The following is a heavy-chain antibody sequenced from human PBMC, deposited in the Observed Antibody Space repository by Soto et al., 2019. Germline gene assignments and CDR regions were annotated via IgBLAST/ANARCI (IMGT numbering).Heavy chain of an antibody. CDR3: ARAYSSGWYEGEYYFDY. V-gene: IGHV4-31*03. CDR2: IYYSGST. Sequence: PSETLSLTCTVSGGSISSGCYYWSWIRQHPGKGLEWIGYIYYSGSTYYNPSLKSRVTISVDTSKNQFSLKLSSVTAAGTAVYYCARAYSSGWYEGEYYFDYWGQGTLVTVSS. D-gene: IGHD6-19*01. CDR1: GGSISSGCYY. J-gene: IGHJ4*02.